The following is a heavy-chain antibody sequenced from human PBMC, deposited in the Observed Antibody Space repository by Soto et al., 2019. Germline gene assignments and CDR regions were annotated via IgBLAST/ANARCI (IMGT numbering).Heavy chain of an antibody. J-gene: IGHJ6*02. V-gene: IGHV4-59*01. D-gene: IGHD6-13*01. CDR3: ARDSGYSSSWYGGSFYYYYGMDV. Sequence: PSETLSLTCTVSGGSISSYYWSWIRQPPGKGLERIGYIYYSGSTNYNPSLKSRVTISVDTSKNQFSLKLSSVTAADTAVYYCARDSGYSSSWYGGSFYYYYGMDVWGQGTTVTVSS. CDR2: IYYSGST. CDR1: GGSISSYY.